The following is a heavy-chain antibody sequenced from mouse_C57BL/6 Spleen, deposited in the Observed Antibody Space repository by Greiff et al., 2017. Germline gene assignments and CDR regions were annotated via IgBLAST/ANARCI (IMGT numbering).Heavy chain of an antibody. CDR2: IYPGDGDT. J-gene: IGHJ4*01. D-gene: IGHD3-2*02. V-gene: IGHV1-82*01. CDR1: GYAFSSSW. CDR3: ARQLRLRDSYAMDY. Sequence: VQLKESGPELVKPGASVKISCKASGYAFSSSWMNWVKQRPGKGLEWIGRIYPGDGDTNYNGKFKGKATLTADKSSSTAYMQLSSLTSEDSAVYFCARQLRLRDSYAMDYWGQGTSVTVSS.